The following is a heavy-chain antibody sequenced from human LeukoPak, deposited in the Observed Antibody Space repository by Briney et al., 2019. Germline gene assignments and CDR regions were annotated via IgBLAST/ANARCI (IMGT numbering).Heavy chain of an antibody. Sequence: GGSLRLSCTVSGFTVSSNSMSWVRQAPGKGLEWVSFIYTTGRTHDSDSVKGRFTISRDSSKNTLYLQMNSLRAEDTAVYYCARGYNWNYPIDYWGQGTLVTVSS. D-gene: IGHD1-7*01. V-gene: IGHV3-53*01. J-gene: IGHJ4*02. CDR1: GFTVSSNS. CDR3: ARGYNWNYPIDY. CDR2: IYTTGRT.